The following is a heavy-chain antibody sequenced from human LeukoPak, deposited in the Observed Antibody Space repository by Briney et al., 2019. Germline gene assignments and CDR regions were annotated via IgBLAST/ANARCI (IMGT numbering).Heavy chain of an antibody. V-gene: IGHV3-48*03. CDR1: GFTVSSNY. Sequence: PGGSLRLSCAASGFTVSSNYMNWVRQTPGKGLEWVSYIRSSGTPISYADSVKGRFTISRDNAKNSLYLQMNNLRAEDTAVYYCARDGFNFADAFDAWGQGTLVTVSS. CDR3: ARDGFNFADAFDA. CDR2: IRSSGTPI. D-gene: IGHD5-24*01. J-gene: IGHJ3*01.